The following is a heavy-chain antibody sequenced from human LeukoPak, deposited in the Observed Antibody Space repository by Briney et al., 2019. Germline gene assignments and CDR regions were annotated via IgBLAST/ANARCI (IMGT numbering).Heavy chain of an antibody. Sequence: ASVNVSCKASGYTFTSYGIRWLRQAPGQGLEWMGWINANNGDTNYAQKLQGRVTMTTDTSTNTAYMELRSLRSDDPAVYYCGRRGGPVQWFDPWGQGTLVSVCS. J-gene: IGHJ5*02. CDR2: INANNGDT. CDR3: GRRGGPVQWFDP. V-gene: IGHV1-18*01. CDR1: GYTFTSYG. D-gene: IGHD1-1*01.